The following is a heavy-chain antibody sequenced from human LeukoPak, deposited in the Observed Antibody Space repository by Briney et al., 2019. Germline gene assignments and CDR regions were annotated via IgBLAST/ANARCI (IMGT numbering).Heavy chain of an antibody. J-gene: IGHJ4*02. CDR1: GFSFTTNA. V-gene: IGHV3-23*01. CDR3: AKDLPNDSLGYCSGGSCRHPALDY. D-gene: IGHD2-15*01. Sequence: GGSLRLSCAASGFSFTTNAMNWVRQAPGKGLEWVSAISGSGGSTYYADSVKGRFTISRDNSKNTLYLQMNSLRAEDTAVYYCAKDLPNDSLGYCSGGSCRHPALDYWGQGTLVTVSS. CDR2: ISGSGGST.